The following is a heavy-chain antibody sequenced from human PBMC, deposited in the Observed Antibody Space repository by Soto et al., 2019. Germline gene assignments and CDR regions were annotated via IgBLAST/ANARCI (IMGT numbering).Heavy chain of an antibody. Sequence: QVQLQESGPGLVQPSQTLSLTCTVSGGSISSGDYYWTWIRQPPGKGLEWIGYIYYSGSTYYNPSLRSRVTISVDTSKNQFSLKLRSVTAADTAVYYCARVEYYGSGSSPYFNYWGQGTLVTVSS. V-gene: IGHV4-30-4*01. CDR2: IYYSGST. J-gene: IGHJ4*02. D-gene: IGHD3-10*01. CDR3: ARVEYYGSGSSPYFNY. CDR1: GGSISSGDYY.